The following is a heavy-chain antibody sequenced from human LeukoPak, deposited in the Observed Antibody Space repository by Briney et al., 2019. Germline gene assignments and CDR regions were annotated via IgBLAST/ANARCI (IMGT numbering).Heavy chain of an antibody. Sequence: PGGSLRLSCAASGFSFSSYSMNWVRQAPGKGLEWVSSISSSSSYIYYADPVKGRFTISRDNAKNSLYLQMNSLRAEDTAVYYCARGDRLGAALIASFDYWGQGTLVTVSS. CDR2: ISSSSSYI. D-gene: IGHD3-16*01. J-gene: IGHJ4*02. V-gene: IGHV3-21*01. CDR1: GFSFSSYS. CDR3: ARGDRLGAALIASFDY.